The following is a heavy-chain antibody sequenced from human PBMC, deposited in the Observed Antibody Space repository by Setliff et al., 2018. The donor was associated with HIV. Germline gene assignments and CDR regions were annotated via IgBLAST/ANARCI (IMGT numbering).Heavy chain of an antibody. CDR3: ARGDHYYDSSGYDY. J-gene: IGHJ4*02. Sequence: AVQVSCKASEGTFSSYAISWVRQAPGQGLEWMGGIIPIFGTANYAQKFQGRVTITTDESTRTAYMELSSLRSEDTAVYYCARGDHYYDSSGYDYWGQGTLVTVSS. CDR1: EGTFSSYA. CDR2: IIPIFGTA. V-gene: IGHV1-69*05. D-gene: IGHD3-22*01.